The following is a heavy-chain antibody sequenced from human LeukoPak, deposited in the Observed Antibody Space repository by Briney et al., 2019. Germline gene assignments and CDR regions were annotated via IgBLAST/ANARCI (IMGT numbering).Heavy chain of an antibody. CDR2: IYYSGST. Sequence: PSETLSLTCTVSGGSISSSSYYWGWIRQPPGKGLEWIGSIYYSGSTYYNPSLKSRVTISVDTSKNQFSLKLSSVTAADTAVYYCARHRRGGFLRYFDWLVPGFDPWGQGTLVTVSS. D-gene: IGHD3-9*01. CDR3: ARHRRGGFLRYFDWLVPGFDP. CDR1: GGSISSSSYY. J-gene: IGHJ5*02. V-gene: IGHV4-39*01.